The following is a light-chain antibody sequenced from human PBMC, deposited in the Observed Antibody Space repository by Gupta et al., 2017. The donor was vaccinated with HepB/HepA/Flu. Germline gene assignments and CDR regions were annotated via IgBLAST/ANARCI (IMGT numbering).Light chain of an antibody. CDR3: CSYTSSSTWV. Sequence: SALTQPASVSGSPDHSITISFTGTSSDVGGYKYVSWYQQHPGKAHKLMIYDVSKRPAGVANRFSGSKSGNTASLTISGLQAEDEADYYCCSYTSSSTWVFGGGTKLTVL. V-gene: IGLV2-14*03. J-gene: IGLJ3*02. CDR2: DVS. CDR1: SSDVGGYKY.